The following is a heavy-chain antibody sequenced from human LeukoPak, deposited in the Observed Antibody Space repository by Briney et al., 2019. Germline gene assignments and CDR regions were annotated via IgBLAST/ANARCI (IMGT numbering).Heavy chain of an antibody. CDR1: GGSISGYY. Sequence: PSETLSLTCTVSGGSISGYYWSWIRQPAGKGLEWIGRIYSSGSTKYNPSLKSRVTMSVDTSKNQFSLKLSSADTAVYYCARTSFFDYWGQGTLVTVSS. CDR2: IYSSGST. CDR3: ARTSFFDY. V-gene: IGHV4-4*07. J-gene: IGHJ4*02.